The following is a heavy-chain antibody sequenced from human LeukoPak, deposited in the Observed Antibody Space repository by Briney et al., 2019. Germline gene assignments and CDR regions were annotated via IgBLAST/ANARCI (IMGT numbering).Heavy chain of an antibody. CDR1: GVSISSSNSY. Sequence: SETLSLTCTVSGVSISSSNSYWGWIRQPPGKGLEWIGYIYYTGSTNHSPSLKSRVTISVDTSKNQFSLKLSSVTAADTAVYYCARTWHGYYSRDYWGQGTLVTVSS. D-gene: IGHD3-22*01. CDR2: IYYTGST. V-gene: IGHV4-61*05. J-gene: IGHJ4*02. CDR3: ARTWHGYYSRDY.